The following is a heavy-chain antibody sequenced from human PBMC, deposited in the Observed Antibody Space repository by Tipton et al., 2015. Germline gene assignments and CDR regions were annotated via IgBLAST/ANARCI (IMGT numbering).Heavy chain of an antibody. CDR2: IIPLFDLA. Sequence: QSGAEVKKPGSSVKVSCKASGDTFSNYGISWVRQASGQGLEWLGGIIPLFDLATYAQKFQGRVTIAADESTSTVHLEVRGLRSEDTALYYGARDQSAMAATGRLDPWGQGPLVVVSS. CDR1: GDTFSNYG. J-gene: IGHJ5*02. D-gene: IGHD6-19*01. CDR3: ARDQSAMAATGRLDP. V-gene: IGHV1-69*01.